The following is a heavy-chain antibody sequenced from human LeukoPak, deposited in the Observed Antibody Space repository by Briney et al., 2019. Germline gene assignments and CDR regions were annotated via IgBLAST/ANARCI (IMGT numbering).Heavy chain of an antibody. Sequence: PGGSLRLSCAASGFTFSSYDMHWVRQATGKGLEWVSGIGTAGDTYYPGSVKGRFTISRENAKNSLFLLMNSLRAGDTAVYYCARSAYGSGSYVGVYDYGMDVWGQGTTVTVSS. V-gene: IGHV3-13*01. CDR1: GFTFSSYD. CDR3: ARSAYGSGSYVGVYDYGMDV. D-gene: IGHD3-10*01. CDR2: IGTAGDT. J-gene: IGHJ6*02.